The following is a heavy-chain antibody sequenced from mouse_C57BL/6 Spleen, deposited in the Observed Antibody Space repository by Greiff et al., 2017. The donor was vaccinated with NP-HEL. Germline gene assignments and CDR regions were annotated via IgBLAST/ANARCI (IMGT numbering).Heavy chain of an antibody. D-gene: IGHD2-4*01. CDR1: GYTFTSYW. J-gene: IGHJ4*01. CDR3: ARPYYDYDAGLSMDY. Sequence: VQLQQSGAELAKPGASVKLSCKASGYTFTSYWMHWVKQRPGQGLAWIGYINPSSGYTKYNQKFKDKATLTADKSSSTAYMQLSSLTYEDSAVYYCARPYYDYDAGLSMDYWGQGTSVTVSS. V-gene: IGHV1-7*01. CDR2: INPSSGYT.